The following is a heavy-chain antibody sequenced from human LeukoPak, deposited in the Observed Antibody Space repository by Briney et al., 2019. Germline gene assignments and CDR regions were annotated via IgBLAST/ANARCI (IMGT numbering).Heavy chain of an antibody. CDR1: GGSISSYY. Sequence: KTSETLSLTCTVSGGSISSYYWSWIRQPAGKGLEWMGRIYTSGSTNYNPSLKSRVTMSVDTSKKQFSLKQSSVTAADTAVYYCARVGDSSSWYETYYFDYWGQGTLVTVSS. CDR2: IYTSGST. CDR3: ARVGDSSSWYETYYFDY. J-gene: IGHJ4*02. D-gene: IGHD6-13*01. V-gene: IGHV4-4*07.